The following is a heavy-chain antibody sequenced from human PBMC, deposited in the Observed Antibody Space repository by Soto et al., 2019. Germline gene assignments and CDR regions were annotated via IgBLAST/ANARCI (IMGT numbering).Heavy chain of an antibody. Sequence: QITLKESGPTLVRPTQTLTLTCSVSGFSLSSDGVAVTWFRQPPGRALEWLGLVYWNEEKHLRPSLEKRLTLPKDNSRSQVVLRLSSVDTGDTGTYFCAHPFLQSGVISLAYWGLGTLVVVS. J-gene: IGHJ4*02. D-gene: IGHD3-10*01. CDR3: AHPFLQSGVISLAY. V-gene: IGHV2-5*01. CDR2: VYWNEEK. CDR1: GFSLSSDGVA.